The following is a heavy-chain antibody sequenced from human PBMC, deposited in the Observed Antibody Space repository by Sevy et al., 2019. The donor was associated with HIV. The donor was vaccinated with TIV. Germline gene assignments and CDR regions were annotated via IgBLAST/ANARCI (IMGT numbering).Heavy chain of an antibody. CDR1: GFTFSSYG. Sequence: GGSLRLSCAASGFTFSSYGMHWVRQAPGKGLEWVAVIWYDGSNKYYADSVKGRFTISRDNSKNTLYLQMNSLRAEDTAVYYCARDDFLNSGYDPNFDYWGQGTLVTVSS. D-gene: IGHD5-12*01. V-gene: IGHV3-33*01. J-gene: IGHJ4*02. CDR3: ARDDFLNSGYDPNFDY. CDR2: IWYDGSNK.